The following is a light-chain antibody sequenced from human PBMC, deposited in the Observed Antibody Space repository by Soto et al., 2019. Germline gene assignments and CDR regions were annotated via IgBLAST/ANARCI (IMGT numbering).Light chain of an antibody. J-gene: IGKJ1*01. V-gene: IGKV3-11*01. CDR1: QSVSSY. Sequence: EIVLTQSPATLSLSPGERATLSCRASQSVSSYLAWYQQKPGQAPRLLIYDASNRATGIPARFSGSGSGTDFTLTIAGLQPDDFATYYCHQSFSTPRTFGQGTKVDIK. CDR2: DAS. CDR3: HQSFSTPRT.